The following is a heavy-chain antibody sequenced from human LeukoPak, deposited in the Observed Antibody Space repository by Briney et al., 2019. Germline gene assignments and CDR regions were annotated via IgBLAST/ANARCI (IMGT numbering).Heavy chain of an antibody. J-gene: IGHJ6*03. CDR1: GGTFSSYA. CDR3: ARDLGWASRHAYYYYYMDV. Sequence: GASVKVSCKASGGTFSSYAISWVRQAPGQGLEWMGWINPNSGGTNYAQKFQGRVTMTRDTSISTAYMELSRLRSDDTAVHYCARDLGWASRHAYYYYYMDVWGKGTTVTVSS. D-gene: IGHD2-21*01. CDR2: INPNSGGT. V-gene: IGHV1-2*02.